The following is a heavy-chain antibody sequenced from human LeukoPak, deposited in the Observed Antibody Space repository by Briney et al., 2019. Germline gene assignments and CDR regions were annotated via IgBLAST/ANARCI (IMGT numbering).Heavy chain of an antibody. Sequence: SETLSLTCTVSGDSISSSSYYWGWIRQPPGKGLEWIGSIYYTGNTNYNLSLKSRVTISVDPSNNQFSLKLSSVTAADTAVYYCARHHYDNNGAFDIWGQGTLVTVSS. V-gene: IGHV4-39*01. CDR1: GDSISSSSYY. CDR2: IYYTGNT. CDR3: ARHHYDNNGAFDI. J-gene: IGHJ3*02. D-gene: IGHD3-22*01.